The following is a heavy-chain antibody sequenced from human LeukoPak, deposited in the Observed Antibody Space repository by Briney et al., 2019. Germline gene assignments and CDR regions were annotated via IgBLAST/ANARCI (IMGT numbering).Heavy chain of an antibody. D-gene: IGHD6-19*01. Sequence: GGSLRLSCAASGFTVSSNYMSWVRQAPGKGLEWVSVIYSGGSTYYADSVKGRFTISRDNSKNTLYLQMNCLRAEDTAVYYCARDIAVAGRRDYWGQGTLVTVSS. J-gene: IGHJ4*02. V-gene: IGHV3-53*01. CDR2: IYSGGST. CDR1: GFTVSSNY. CDR3: ARDIAVAGRRDY.